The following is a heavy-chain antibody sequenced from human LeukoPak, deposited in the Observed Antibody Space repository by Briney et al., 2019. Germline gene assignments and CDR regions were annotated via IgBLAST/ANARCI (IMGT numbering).Heavy chain of an antibody. V-gene: IGHV3-7*03. CDR2: IKQDGSEK. J-gene: IGHJ4*02. CDR1: GFTFSSYW. D-gene: IGHD1-26*01. Sequence: GGSLRLSCAASGFTFSSYWMRWVRQAPGKGLEWVANIKQDGSEKYYVDSVKGRFTISRDNAKKSLYLQMNSLRAEDTAVYYCARDKIVGATNFDYWGQGTLVTVSS. CDR3: ARDKIVGATNFDY.